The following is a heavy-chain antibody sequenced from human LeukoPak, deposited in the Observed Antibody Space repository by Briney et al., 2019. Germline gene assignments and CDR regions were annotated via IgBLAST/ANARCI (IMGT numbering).Heavy chain of an antibody. D-gene: IGHD1-26*01. CDR2: IKQDGSEK. V-gene: IGHV3-7*01. Sequence: GGSLRLSCAASGFTFSSYSMNWVRQAPGKGLEWVANIKQDGSEKYYVDSVKGRFTISRDNAKNSLYLQMNSLRAEDTAVYYCARATVGAIAFDIWGQGTMVTVSS. CDR3: ARATVGAIAFDI. CDR1: GFTFSSYS. J-gene: IGHJ3*02.